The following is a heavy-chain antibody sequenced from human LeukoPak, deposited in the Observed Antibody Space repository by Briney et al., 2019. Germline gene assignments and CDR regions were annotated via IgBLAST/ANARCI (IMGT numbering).Heavy chain of an antibody. D-gene: IGHD3-10*01. CDR2: ISAYNGNT. CDR3: ARGAMVRGVTGMDV. V-gene: IGHV1-18*04. CDR1: GYTFTSYG. J-gene: IGHJ6*04. Sequence: ASVKVSFKASGYTFTSYGISWLRQAPGQGLEWMGWISAYNGNTNYAQKLQGRVNMTTDTSTSTAYMELRSLRSDDTAVYYCARGAMVRGVTGMDVWGKGTTVTVSS.